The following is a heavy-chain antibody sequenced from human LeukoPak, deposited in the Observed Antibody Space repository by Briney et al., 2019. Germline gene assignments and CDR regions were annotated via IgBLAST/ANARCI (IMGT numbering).Heavy chain of an antibody. CDR1: GFTFSSYS. V-gene: IGHV3-21*01. CDR3: ARTITIYGGEFDP. CDR2: ISSSSSYI. Sequence: PGGSLRLSCAASGFTFSSYSKNWVRHPPPKGLELVSSISSSSSYIYYADPVKGRFPISRHNAKNSLYLQMNSLRAEDTAVYYCARTITIYGGEFDPWGQGTLLTVSS. J-gene: IGHJ5*02. D-gene: IGHD3-3*01.